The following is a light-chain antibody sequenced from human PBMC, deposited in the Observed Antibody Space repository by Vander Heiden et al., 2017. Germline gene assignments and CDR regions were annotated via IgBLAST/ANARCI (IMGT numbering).Light chain of an antibody. J-gene: IGKJ2*01. Sequence: EIVMTQSPATLSVSPGERATLSCRASQSVSSNLAWYQQKPGQAPRLLIYSALARATGIPARFSGSGSGTEFTLTISSLQSEDFAVYYCQHYSYGPPPYTFGQGTKLEIK. CDR3: QHYSYGPPPYT. CDR2: SAL. V-gene: IGKV3-15*01. CDR1: QSVSSN.